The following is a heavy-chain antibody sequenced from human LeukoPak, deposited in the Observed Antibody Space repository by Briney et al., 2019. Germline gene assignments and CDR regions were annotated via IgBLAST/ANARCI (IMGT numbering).Heavy chain of an antibody. J-gene: IGHJ4*02. CDR1: GASISNIRHY. CDR3: VRQDHDILTALQDY. V-gene: IGHV4-39*01. Sequence: SETLSLTCTVSGASISNIRHYWGWIRQPPGKGLEWIASIYHTGRSYYSPSLKSRVTLSIDNSNNQFSLKLTSVTAADTALYYCVRQDHDILTALQDYWGQGILVTVSS. CDR2: IYHTGRS. D-gene: IGHD3-9*01.